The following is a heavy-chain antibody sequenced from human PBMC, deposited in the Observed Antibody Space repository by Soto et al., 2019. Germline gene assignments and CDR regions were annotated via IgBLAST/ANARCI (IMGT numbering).Heavy chain of an antibody. D-gene: IGHD2-15*01. Sequence: GGSLRLSCAASGFTFSSYGMHWVRQAPGKGLEWVAVIWYDGSNKWYADSVKGRFTISRDNAKNTLFLQMNSLRAEDTAVYFCARELRSGIWGQGTMVTVSS. J-gene: IGHJ3*02. CDR3: ARELRSGI. CDR2: IWYDGSNK. V-gene: IGHV3-33*01. CDR1: GFTFSSYG.